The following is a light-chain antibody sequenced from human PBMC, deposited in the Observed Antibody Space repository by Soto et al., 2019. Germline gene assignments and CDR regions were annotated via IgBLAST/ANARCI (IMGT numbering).Light chain of an antibody. CDR2: GES. CDR1: ETVSSSY. V-gene: IGKV3-20*01. Sequence: DIVLTQSPGTLSLSPGDGATLSCRASETVSSSYLAWYQQKPGQAPRLLIYGESSRATGIPDRFSGSGSGTDFTLTISRLEPEDFAVYYCQQYGSSRTFGQGTKVEFK. CDR3: QQYGSSRT. J-gene: IGKJ1*01.